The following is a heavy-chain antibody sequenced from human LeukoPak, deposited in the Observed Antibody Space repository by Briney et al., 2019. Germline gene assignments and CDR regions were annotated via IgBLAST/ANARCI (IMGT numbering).Heavy chain of an antibody. V-gene: IGHV3-9*01. Sequence: PGRSLRLSCAASGFTFDDYAMHWVRQAPGKGLEWVSGISWNSGSIGYADSVKGRFTISRDNAKNSLYLQMNSLRAEDTALYYCAKDIVGALDYWGQGTLVTVSS. D-gene: IGHD1-26*01. J-gene: IGHJ4*02. CDR2: ISWNSGSI. CDR1: GFTFDDYA. CDR3: AKDIVGALDY.